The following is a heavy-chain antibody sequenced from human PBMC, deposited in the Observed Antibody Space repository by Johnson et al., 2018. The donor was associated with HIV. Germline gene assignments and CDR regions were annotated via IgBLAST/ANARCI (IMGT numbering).Heavy chain of an antibody. J-gene: IGHJ3*02. V-gene: IGHV3-71*02. CDR3: ARVKSDNFSSVPAAFDI. CDR2: VRSKAYGGTT. D-gene: IGHD6-13*01. Sequence: VQLVESGGGVVRPGGSLRLSCAASQFTFSDYGMHWVRQAPGKGLEWVGFVRSKAYGGTTEYAASVKGRFTISRDNAKNSLYLQMNSLRAEDTAVYYCARVKSDNFSSVPAAFDIWGQGTMVTVSS. CDR1: QFTFSDYG.